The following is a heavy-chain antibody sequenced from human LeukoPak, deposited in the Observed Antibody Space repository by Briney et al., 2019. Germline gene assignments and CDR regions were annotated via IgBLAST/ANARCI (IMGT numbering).Heavy chain of an antibody. CDR1: GYTFTSYY. D-gene: IGHD2-2*01. CDR3: ARRYCSSTSCYRQLEY. V-gene: IGHV1-46*01. J-gene: IGHJ4*02. Sequence: ASVTVSCKASGYTFTSYYMHWVRQAPGQGLEWMGIINPSGGSTSYAQKFQGRVTMTRDTSTSTVYMELSSLRSDDTAVYYCARRYCSSTSCYRQLEYWGQGTLVTVSS. CDR2: INPSGGST.